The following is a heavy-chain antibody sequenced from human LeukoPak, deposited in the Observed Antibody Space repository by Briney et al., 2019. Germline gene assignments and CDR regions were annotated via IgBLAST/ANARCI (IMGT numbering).Heavy chain of an antibody. V-gene: IGHV3-11*06. Sequence: LSLTSTVSGGSMSDYYWSWIRQPPGKGLEWVSYITSSNNHINYADSVKGRFTISRDNAKNSLFLQMNSLRAEDTAVYYCTRDPPYCGGDCYHFDYWGQGTLVTVSS. D-gene: IGHD2-21*02. CDR3: TRDPPYCGGDCYHFDY. CDR2: ITSSNNHI. CDR1: GGSMSDYY. J-gene: IGHJ4*02.